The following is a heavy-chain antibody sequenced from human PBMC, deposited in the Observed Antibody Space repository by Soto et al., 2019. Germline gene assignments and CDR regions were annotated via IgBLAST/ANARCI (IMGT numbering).Heavy chain of an antibody. Sequence: QMQLQESGPGLVKPSETLSLTCNVSGGSVSSVKYFWSWIRQPPGKGLEWIAYIYNNGNTNYNPSLKSRATISVDTSKNQRSLKLTSVTAADSAVYFCARTVMPVGNLAAFDHWGQGVLVTVSS. CDR3: ARTVMPVGNLAAFDH. CDR1: GGSVSSVKYF. D-gene: IGHD7-27*01. V-gene: IGHV4-61*01. J-gene: IGHJ4*02. CDR2: IYNNGNT.